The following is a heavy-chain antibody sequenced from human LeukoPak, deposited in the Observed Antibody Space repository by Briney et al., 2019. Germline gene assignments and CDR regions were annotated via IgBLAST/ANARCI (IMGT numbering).Heavy chain of an antibody. Sequence: SETLSLTCTVSGGSISSYYWSWIRQPPGKGLEWIGYIYYSGSTNYNPSLKSRVTISVDTSKNQFSLKLSSVTAADTAVYYCARDLYYYDSSGYYLWGFDIWGQGTMVTVSS. CDR1: GGSISSYY. J-gene: IGHJ3*02. CDR3: ARDLYYYDSSGYYLWGFDI. D-gene: IGHD3-22*01. V-gene: IGHV4-59*12. CDR2: IYYSGST.